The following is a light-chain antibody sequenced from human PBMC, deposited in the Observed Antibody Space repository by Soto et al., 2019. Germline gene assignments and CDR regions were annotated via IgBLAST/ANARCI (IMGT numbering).Light chain of an antibody. Sequence: QSVLTQPPSVSAAPGQKVTISCSGSSSNIGNNYVSWYQQFPGTAPKLLIYDNNKRPSGIPDRFSGSKSGTSATLGITGLQTGDEADYYCGTWDSSLSTNWVFGGGTKVTVL. CDR1: SSNIGNNY. CDR3: GTWDSSLSTNWV. J-gene: IGLJ3*02. V-gene: IGLV1-51*01. CDR2: DNN.